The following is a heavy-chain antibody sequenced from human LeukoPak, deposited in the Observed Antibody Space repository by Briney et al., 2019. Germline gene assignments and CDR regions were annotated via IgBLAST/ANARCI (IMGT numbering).Heavy chain of an antibody. D-gene: IGHD3-10*01. V-gene: IGHV1-2*02. CDR1: GYTFTVYY. Sequence: ASVKVSCKASGYTFTVYYMHWVRQAPGQGLEWMGRINPNSGDTKYAQNFQGRVTMTRDTSIDTAYMDLSRLRSDDTAVYYCARVGFERPRSSITVVRGVIRPNVFDLWGQGTMVTVSS. J-gene: IGHJ3*01. CDR2: INPNSGDT. CDR3: ARVGFERPRSSITVVRGVIRPNVFDL.